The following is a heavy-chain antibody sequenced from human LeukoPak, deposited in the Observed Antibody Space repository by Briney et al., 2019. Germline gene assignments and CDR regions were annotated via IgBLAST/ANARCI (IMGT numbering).Heavy chain of an antibody. CDR1: GFTFSSYW. Sequence: GGSLRLSCAASGFTFSSYWMHWVRQAPGKGLVWVSRINSDGRSTSYADSVKGRFTISRDNAKNTLYLQMNSLRAEDTAVYYCAKDSRLQTFDYWGQGTLVTVSS. CDR2: INSDGRST. J-gene: IGHJ4*02. D-gene: IGHD4-11*01. CDR3: AKDSRLQTFDY. V-gene: IGHV3-74*01.